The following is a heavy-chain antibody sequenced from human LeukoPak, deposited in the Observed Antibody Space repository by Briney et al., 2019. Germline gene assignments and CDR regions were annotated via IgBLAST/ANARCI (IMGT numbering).Heavy chain of an antibody. Sequence: SQTLSLTCAISGDSVSSNSAAWNWIRQSPSRGLEWLGRTYYRSKWYNDYAVSVKSRITINPGTSKNQFSLQLNSVTPEDTAVYYCASGRYSYGYLGYYYYGMDVWGKGTTVTVSS. J-gene: IGHJ6*04. V-gene: IGHV6-1*01. CDR2: TYYRSKWYN. D-gene: IGHD5-18*01. CDR1: GDSVSSNSAA. CDR3: ASGRYSYGYLGYYYYGMDV.